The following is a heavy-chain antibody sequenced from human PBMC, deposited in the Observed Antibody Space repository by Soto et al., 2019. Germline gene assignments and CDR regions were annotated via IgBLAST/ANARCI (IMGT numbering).Heavy chain of an antibody. J-gene: IGHJ5*01. CDR1: GFMFSSYN. Sequence: VQLVESGGGLVKPGGSLRLSGAGSGFMFSSYNMNWVRQAPGRGLEWVSFISSSSAYKYYEDAVKGRFTISRDNDKNSVYLQMNSLRAEDAGLYYCARSAGYCTDTSCEKGWFDSWGQGTWVTVSS. CDR2: ISSSSAYK. D-gene: IGHD2-8*02. V-gene: IGHV3-21*01. CDR3: ARSAGYCTDTSCEKGWFDS.